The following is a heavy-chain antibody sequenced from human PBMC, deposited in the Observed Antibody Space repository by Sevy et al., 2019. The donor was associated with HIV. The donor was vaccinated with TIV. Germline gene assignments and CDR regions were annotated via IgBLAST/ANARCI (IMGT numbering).Heavy chain of an antibody. CDR1: GHTLTDLS. V-gene: IGHV1-24*01. CDR3: SATREYYSDSYGYFDY. D-gene: IGHD3-22*01. CDR2: FDPEDGER. J-gene: IGHJ4*02. Sequence: ASVKVSCKASGHTLTDLSMHWVRQAPGKGFEWIGRFDPEDGERIYAQKFQGRVTMTEDTWTDIAYMELSSLRSEETAVYYCSATREYYSDSYGYFDYWGQGTLVTVSS.